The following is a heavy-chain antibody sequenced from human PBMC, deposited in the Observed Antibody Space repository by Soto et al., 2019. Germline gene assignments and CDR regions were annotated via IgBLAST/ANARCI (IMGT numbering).Heavy chain of an antibody. CDR3: ARRKFPGAFDI. V-gene: IGHV3-7*01. CDR2: IKEDGSET. Sequence: EVQLVESGGGLVQPGGSLRLSCATSGFTFSTYWMTWVRQAPGKGLEWVANIKEDGSETYYVDSLKGRFTISRDNAENSLFLQMNSLRVEDTAVYYCARRKFPGAFDIWGQGTMVTVSS. CDR1: GFTFSTYW. J-gene: IGHJ3*02.